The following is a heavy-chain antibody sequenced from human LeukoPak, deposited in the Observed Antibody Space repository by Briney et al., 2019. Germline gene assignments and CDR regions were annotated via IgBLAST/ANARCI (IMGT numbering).Heavy chain of an antibody. J-gene: IGHJ4*02. Sequence: GGSLRLSCAASGFPFSSYAMSWVRQAPGKGLEWVSDISGSGGSTYYADSVKGRFTISRDNSKNTPYLQMNSLRAEDTAVYYCAKDTAAGFFDYWGQGTLVTVSS. D-gene: IGHD6-13*01. V-gene: IGHV3-23*01. CDR1: GFPFSSYA. CDR2: ISGSGGST. CDR3: AKDTAAGFFDY.